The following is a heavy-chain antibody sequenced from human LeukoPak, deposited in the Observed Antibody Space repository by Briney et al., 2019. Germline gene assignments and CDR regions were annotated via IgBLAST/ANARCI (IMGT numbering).Heavy chain of an antibody. CDR2: IYYSGST. CDR1: GGSISSSSYY. CDR3: AKTGVGVSDAFDI. Sequence: SETLSLTCTASGGSISSSSYYWSWIRQPPGKGLEWIGYIYYSGSTNYNPSLKSRVTISVDTSKNQFSLKLSSVTAADTAVYYCAKTGVGVSDAFDIWGQGTMVTVSS. D-gene: IGHD1-14*01. J-gene: IGHJ3*02. V-gene: IGHV4-61*05.